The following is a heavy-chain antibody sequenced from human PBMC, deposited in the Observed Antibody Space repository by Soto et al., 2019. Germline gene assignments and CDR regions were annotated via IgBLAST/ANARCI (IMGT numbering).Heavy chain of an antibody. CDR2: IYTSGST. V-gene: IGHV4-4*07. D-gene: IGHD2-8*02. CDR1: GGSTSSYY. CDR3: ASERRYCTGGTCSDGLDV. J-gene: IGHJ6*02. Sequence: SETLSLTXTVSGGSTSSYYWSWIRQPAGKGLEWIGRIYTSGSTNYNPSLKSRVSISVEKSKNQFSLRLSSVTAADTAVYYCASERRYCTGGTCSDGLDVWGQGTTVTVSS.